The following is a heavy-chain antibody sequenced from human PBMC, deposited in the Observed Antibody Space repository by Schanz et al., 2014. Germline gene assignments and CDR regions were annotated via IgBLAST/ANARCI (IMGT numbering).Heavy chain of an antibody. CDR2: IASGGSHT. J-gene: IGHJ4*02. V-gene: IGHV3-21*01. Sequence: EVQLVESGGGLVQPGGSLRLSCAASGFTFSIHYMSWVRQAPGKGLEWVSTIASGGSHTFYADSVTGRFTISRDNAKNTLYLQMNSLRAEDTAVYYCVRDTDYHFDYWGQGTLVTVSS. CDR1: GFTFSIHY. CDR3: VRDTDYHFDY. D-gene: IGHD4-17*01.